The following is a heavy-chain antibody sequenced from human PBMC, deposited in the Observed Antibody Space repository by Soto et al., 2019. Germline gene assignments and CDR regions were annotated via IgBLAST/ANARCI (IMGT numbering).Heavy chain of an antibody. CDR3: ARGDDILTGYYNYYYGMDV. V-gene: IGHV1-69*12. D-gene: IGHD3-9*01. J-gene: IGHJ6*02. Sequence: QVQLVQSGAEVKKPGSSVKVSCKASGGTFSSYAISWVRQAPGQGLEWMGVIIPIFGTANYAQKFQGRVTITADESTSTAYMELSSLRSEDTAVYYCARGDDILTGYYNYYYGMDVWGQGTTVTVSS. CDR1: GGTFSSYA. CDR2: IIPIFGTA.